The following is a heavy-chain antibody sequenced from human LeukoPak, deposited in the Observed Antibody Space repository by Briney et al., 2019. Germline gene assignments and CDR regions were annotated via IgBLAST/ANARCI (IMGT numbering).Heavy chain of an antibody. D-gene: IGHD6-13*01. V-gene: IGHV3-30*18. Sequence: GGSLRLSCAASGFTFSSYGMHWVRQAPGKGLEWVAVISYDGSSKYYADSVKGRFTISRDNSKNTLYLQMNSLRAEDAAVYYSAKDLEHPGIAAAATDYYYGMDVWGQGTTVTVSS. CDR3: AKDLEHPGIAAAATDYYYGMDV. J-gene: IGHJ6*02. CDR2: ISYDGSSK. CDR1: GFTFSSYG.